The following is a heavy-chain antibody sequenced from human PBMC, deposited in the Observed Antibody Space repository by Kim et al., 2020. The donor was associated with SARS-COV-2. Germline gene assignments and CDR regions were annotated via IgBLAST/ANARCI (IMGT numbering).Heavy chain of an antibody. CDR3: ARLYFGLRVLEWSNIGGWFDP. V-gene: IGHV4-39*01. D-gene: IGHD3-3*01. J-gene: IGHJ5*02. Sequence: SETLSLTCTVSGGSISSSSYYWGWIRQPPGKGLEWIGSIYYSGSTYYNPSLKSRVTISVDTSKNQFSLKLSSVTAADTAVDYCARLYFGLRVLEWSNIGGWFDPWGQGTLVTVSS. CDR1: GGSISSSSYY. CDR2: IYYSGST.